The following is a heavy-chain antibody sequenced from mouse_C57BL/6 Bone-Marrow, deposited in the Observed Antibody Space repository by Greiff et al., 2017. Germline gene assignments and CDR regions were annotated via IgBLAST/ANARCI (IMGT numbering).Heavy chain of an antibody. CDR3: AREWLPYYYAMDY. J-gene: IGHJ4*01. V-gene: IGHV5-4*01. Sequence: EVKVVESGGGLVKPGGSLKLSCAASGFTFSSYAMSWVRQTPEKRLEWVATISDGGSYTYFPDNVKGRFTISRDNAKNNLYLQMSHLKSEDTAMYYCAREWLPYYYAMDYWGQGTSVTVSS. CDR2: ISDGGSYT. CDR1: GFTFSSYA. D-gene: IGHD2-2*01.